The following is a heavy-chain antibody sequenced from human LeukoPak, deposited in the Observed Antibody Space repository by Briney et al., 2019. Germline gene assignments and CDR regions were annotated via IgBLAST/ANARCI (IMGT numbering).Heavy chain of an antibody. CDR3: ARHRSGGSQDDAFDI. V-gene: IGHV3-7*01. J-gene: IGHJ3*02. D-gene: IGHD2-15*01. CDR2: IKQDGSEE. CDR1: QFSFTKYW. Sequence: GGSLRLSCAASQFSFTKYWMTWVRQAPGKGPEWVASIKQDGSEESYVDSVKGRFTISRDNARTSLSLQMNSLRAEDTAVYYCARHRSGGSQDDAFDIWGQGTLVTVSS.